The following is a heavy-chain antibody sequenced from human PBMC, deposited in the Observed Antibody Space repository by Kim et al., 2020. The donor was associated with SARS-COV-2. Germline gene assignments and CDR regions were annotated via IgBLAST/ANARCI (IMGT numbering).Heavy chain of an antibody. D-gene: IGHD2-21*01. CDR1: GFLFNEFA. V-gene: IGHV3-9*01. CDR3: VKDVTAPAVVMTETSLAFDV. Sequence: GGSLRRSCAASGFLFNEFAMHWVRQVPGKGLEWVSSIRWNGITVGYADSVKGRFTISRDNAKNILYLQMDSLRVADTALYYCVKDVTAPAVVMTETSLAFDVWGPGTMVVVSS. J-gene: IGHJ3*01. CDR2: IRWNGITV.